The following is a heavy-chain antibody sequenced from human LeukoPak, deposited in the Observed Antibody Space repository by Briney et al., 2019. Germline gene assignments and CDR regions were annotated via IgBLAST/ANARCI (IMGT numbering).Heavy chain of an antibody. CDR3: ARGAGAAGY. CDR1: GGSFSGYY. CDR2: IYYSGST. D-gene: IGHD6-25*01. V-gene: IGHV4-59*01. J-gene: IGHJ4*02. Sequence: SETLSLTCAVYGGSFSGYYWSWIRQPPGKGLEWIGYIYYSGSTNYNPSLKSRVTISVDTSKNQFSLKLSSVTAADTAVYYCARGAGAAGYWGQGTLVTVSS.